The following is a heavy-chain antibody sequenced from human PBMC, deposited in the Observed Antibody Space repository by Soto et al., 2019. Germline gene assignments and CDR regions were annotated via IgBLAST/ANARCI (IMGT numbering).Heavy chain of an antibody. CDR3: ARVLRYFDTPYGMDV. CDR2: IGGSGRNT. J-gene: IGHJ6*02. V-gene: IGHV3-23*01. Sequence: EVQLLESGEGLVQPGGSLKLSCAASGFTFSNHAMSWVRQAPGKGLEWVSGIGGSGRNTYYADSVKGRFTISRDNSQNSLFLQMNSLRAEDPAEYYCARVLRYFDTPYGMDVWGQGTTVTVSS. CDR1: GFTFSNHA. D-gene: IGHD3-9*01.